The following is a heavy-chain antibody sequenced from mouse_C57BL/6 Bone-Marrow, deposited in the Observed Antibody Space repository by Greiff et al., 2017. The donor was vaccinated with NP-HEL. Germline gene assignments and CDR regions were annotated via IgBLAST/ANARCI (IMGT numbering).Heavy chain of an antibody. D-gene: IGHD1-1*01. Sequence: EVQLVESGGGLVQPGGSLKLSCAASGFTFSDYYMYWVRQTPEKRLEWVAYISNGGGSTYYPDTVKGRFTISRDNAKNTLYLQMSRMKSEDTAMYYCARRATVYYYAMDYWGQGTSVTVSS. V-gene: IGHV5-12*01. J-gene: IGHJ4*01. CDR3: ARRATVYYYAMDY. CDR1: GFTFSDYY. CDR2: ISNGGGST.